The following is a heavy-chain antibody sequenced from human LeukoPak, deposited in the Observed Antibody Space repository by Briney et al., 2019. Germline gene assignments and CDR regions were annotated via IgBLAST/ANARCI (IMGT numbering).Heavy chain of an antibody. CDR2: INSDGSST. CDR1: GFTFSSYW. D-gene: IGHD3-9*01. Sequence: GGSLRLSCAASGFTFSSYWMHWVRQAPGKGLVWVSRINSDGSSTSYADSVKGRFTISRDNAKNTLYLQMNSLRAEDTAVYYCARARYFDWLPSSRWYFDLWGRGTLVTVSS. CDR3: ARARYFDWLPSSRWYFDL. V-gene: IGHV3-74*01. J-gene: IGHJ2*01.